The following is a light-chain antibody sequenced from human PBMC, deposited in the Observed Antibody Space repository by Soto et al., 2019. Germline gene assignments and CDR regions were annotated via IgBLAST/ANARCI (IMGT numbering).Light chain of an antibody. CDR3: QQYSSSRT. CDR2: GGS. Sequence: DIVLTQSPGTLSLSPGARAPLYCRARQSVSSNHLAWSQQNPGQAPRLLIYGGSSRATGIPVRFSGSGSETDFTLTITRLEPEDFAMYYCQQYSSSRTFGQGTKVDIK. J-gene: IGKJ1*01. CDR1: QSVSSNH. V-gene: IGKV3-20*01.